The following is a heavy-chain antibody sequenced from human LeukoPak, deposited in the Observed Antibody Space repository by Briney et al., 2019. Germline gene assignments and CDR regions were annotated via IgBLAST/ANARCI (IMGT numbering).Heavy chain of an antibody. Sequence: PSETLSLTSTVSGGSIISYYWSWIRHPPGEGLEWIGYIYYSGSTNYNPSLKSRVTISVDTSKNQFSLKLSSVTAADTAVYYCARFGSGWHYFDYWGQGTLVTVSS. J-gene: IGHJ4*02. V-gene: IGHV4-59*12. CDR2: IYYSGST. CDR1: GGSIISYY. CDR3: ARFGSGWHYFDY. D-gene: IGHD6-19*01.